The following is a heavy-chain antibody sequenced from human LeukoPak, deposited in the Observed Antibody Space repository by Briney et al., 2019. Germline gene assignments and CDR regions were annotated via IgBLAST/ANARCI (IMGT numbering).Heavy chain of an antibody. Sequence: GGSLRLSCAGSGFTFNNYAMSWVRQAPGKGLEWVSGFAMIDDIIHYVDSVKGRFTISRDNGKNSLYLQMNSLRAEDTAVYYCAIPMGADSGSYYQYFQHWGQGTLVTVSS. V-gene: IGHV3-23*05. CDR1: GFTFNNYA. CDR3: AIPMGADSGSYYQYFQH. CDR2: FAMIDDII. D-gene: IGHD1-26*01. J-gene: IGHJ1*01.